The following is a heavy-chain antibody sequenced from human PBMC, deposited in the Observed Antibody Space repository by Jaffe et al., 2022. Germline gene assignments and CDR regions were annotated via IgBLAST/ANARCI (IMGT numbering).Heavy chain of an antibody. CDR3: ARHYPFWSGYPRIDY. Sequence: QLQLQESGPGLVKPSETLSLTCTVSGGSISSSSYYWGWIRQPPGKGLEWIGSIYYSGSTYYNPSLKSRVTISVDTSKNQFSLKLSSVTAADTAVYYCARHYPFWSGYPRIDYWGQGTLVTVSS. CDR2: IYYSGST. CDR1: GGSISSSSYY. J-gene: IGHJ4*02. D-gene: IGHD3-3*01. V-gene: IGHV4-39*01.